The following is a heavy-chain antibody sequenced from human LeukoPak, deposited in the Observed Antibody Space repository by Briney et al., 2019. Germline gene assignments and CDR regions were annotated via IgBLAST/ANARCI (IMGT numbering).Heavy chain of an antibody. Sequence: SETLSLTCTVSGASISSHYWSWIRQPPGKGLEWIGYIYYSGSSNYNPSLKSRVTISLDTSKNQFSLKLSSVTAADTAVYYCAKGMGGKYCTNGLGYYSWFDPWGQGTLVTVSS. CDR2: IYYSGSS. D-gene: IGHD2-8*01. CDR1: GASISSHY. V-gene: IGHV4-59*11. CDR3: AKGMGGKYCTNGLGYYSWFDP. J-gene: IGHJ5*02.